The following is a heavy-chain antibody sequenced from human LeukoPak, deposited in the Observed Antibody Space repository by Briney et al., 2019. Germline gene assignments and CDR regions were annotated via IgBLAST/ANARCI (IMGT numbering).Heavy chain of an antibody. V-gene: IGHV1-8*01. D-gene: IGHD2-2*01. CDR3: ARTCSSSSCSDFDY. J-gene: IGHJ4*01. Sequence: GASVKVSCKASGYTFTSYDINWVRQATGQGLEWMGWMNPNSGNTGYAQKFQGRVTMTRSTSTSTAYMELSSLRSEDTAVYYCARTCSSSSCSDFDYWGHGTLVTVSS. CDR2: MNPNSGNT. CDR1: GYTFTSYD.